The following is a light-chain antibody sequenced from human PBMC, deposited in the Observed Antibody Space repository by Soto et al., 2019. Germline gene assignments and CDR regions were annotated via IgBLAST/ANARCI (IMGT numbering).Light chain of an antibody. J-gene: IGLJ2*01. CDR1: GSDVGNYVF. CDR2: EVS. CDR3: QAYDSSLRASL. Sequence: QSALTQPASVSGSPGQSITISCTGTGSDVGNYVFVSWYQQYPGKAPKLIIFEVSNRPSGVSDRFSGSKSGTSASLAITGLQADDEGDYYCQAYDSSLRASLFGGGTKVTVL. V-gene: IGLV2-14*01.